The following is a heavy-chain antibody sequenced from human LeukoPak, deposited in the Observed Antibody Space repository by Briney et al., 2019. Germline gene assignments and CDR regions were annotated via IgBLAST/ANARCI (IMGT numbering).Heavy chain of an antibody. V-gene: IGHV3-33*06. D-gene: IGHD3-22*01. CDR1: GFTFSSYG. J-gene: IGHJ4*02. Sequence: PGGSLRLSCAASGFTFSSYGMHWVRQAPGKGLEWVAVIWYDGSNKYYADSVKGRFTISRDNSKNTLYLQMNSLRAEDTAVYYCAKEIYHDSQSPVLFWGQGTLVTVSS. CDR2: IWYDGSNK. CDR3: AKEIYHDSQSPVLF.